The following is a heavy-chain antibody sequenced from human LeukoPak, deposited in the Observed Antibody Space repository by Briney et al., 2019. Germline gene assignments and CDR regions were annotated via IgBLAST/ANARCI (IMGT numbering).Heavy chain of an antibody. D-gene: IGHD6-13*01. CDR1: GFTFSSYA. CDR3: AKDLRSRPVAAGYYFDY. J-gene: IGHJ4*02. V-gene: IGHV3-23*01. Sequence: QPGGSLRLSCAASGFTFSSYAMSWVRQAPGKGLEWVSAISGSGGSTYYADSVKGRFTISRDNSKNTLYLQMNSLRAEDTAVYYCAKDLRSRPVAAGYYFDYWGQGTLVTVSS. CDR2: ISGSGGST.